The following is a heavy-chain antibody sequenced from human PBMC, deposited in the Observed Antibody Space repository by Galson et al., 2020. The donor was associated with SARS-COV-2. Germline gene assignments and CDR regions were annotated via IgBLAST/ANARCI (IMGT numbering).Heavy chain of an antibody. Sequence: GGSLRLSCAASGIIISSYGMQWVRQAPGKGLEWVAVISYDGSSKYYADSVKGRFTISRDNSKNTLYLQMDSLRAEDTAVYYCAKDYVTAVVVPGTNWGMDIWGQGTTVTVSS. V-gene: IGHV3-30*18. J-gene: IGHJ6*02. D-gene: IGHD2-2*01. CDR3: AKDYVTAVVVPGTNWGMDI. CDR1: GIIISSYG. CDR2: ISYDGSSK.